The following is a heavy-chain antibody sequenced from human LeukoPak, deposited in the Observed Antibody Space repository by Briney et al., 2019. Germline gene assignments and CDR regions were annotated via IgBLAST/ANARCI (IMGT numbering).Heavy chain of an antibody. Sequence: ASVKVSCKASGYTFTGYYMYWVRQAPGQGLEWMGRINPNSGGTNYAQKFQGRVTMTRDTSISTAYMELSRLRSDDTAVYYCARDLVGGGYCSGGSCYPTYNWFDPWGQGTLVTVSS. J-gene: IGHJ5*02. V-gene: IGHV1-2*06. CDR3: ARDLVGGGYCSGGSCYPTYNWFDP. CDR1: GYTFTGYY. D-gene: IGHD2-15*01. CDR2: INPNSGGT.